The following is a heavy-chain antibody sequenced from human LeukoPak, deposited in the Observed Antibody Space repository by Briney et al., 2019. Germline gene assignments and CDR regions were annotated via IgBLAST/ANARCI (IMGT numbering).Heavy chain of an antibody. Sequence: GASVKVSCKASGYTFTSYYMHWVRQAPGQGLEWMGIINPSGGSTNYAQKFQGRVTMTRDTSISTAYMELSRLRSDDTAVYYCAREIAVAGIREYDAFDIWGQGTMVTVSS. V-gene: IGHV1-2*02. CDR1: GYTFTSYY. J-gene: IGHJ3*02. CDR2: INPSGGST. D-gene: IGHD6-19*01. CDR3: AREIAVAGIREYDAFDI.